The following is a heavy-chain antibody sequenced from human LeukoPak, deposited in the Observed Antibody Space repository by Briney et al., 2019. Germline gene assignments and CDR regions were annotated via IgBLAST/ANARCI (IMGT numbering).Heavy chain of an antibody. CDR3: AKVDTAMVGYFSY. J-gene: IGHJ4*02. V-gene: IGHV3-30*04. D-gene: IGHD5-18*01. Sequence: GRSLRLSCAASGFTFSSYAMHWVRQAPGKGLEWVAVISYDGSNKYYADSVKGRFTISRDNSKNTLYLQMNSLRAEDTAVYYCAKVDTAMVGYFSYWGQGTLVTVSS. CDR2: ISYDGSNK. CDR1: GFTFSSYA.